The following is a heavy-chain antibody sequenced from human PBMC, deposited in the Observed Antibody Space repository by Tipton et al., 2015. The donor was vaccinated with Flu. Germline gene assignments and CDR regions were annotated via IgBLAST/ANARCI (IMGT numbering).Heavy chain of an antibody. CDR1: GFTFGLYW. J-gene: IGHJ4*02. V-gene: IGHV3-7*01. D-gene: IGHD6-19*01. CDR3: ARAIGSSGSF. Sequence: SLRLSCAGSGFTFGLYWMTWVRQAPGKGLEWVANIKQDGSEKYYVDSVKGRFTISRDNGKNSLSLQMNSLRAEDTAVYYCARAIGSSGSFWGQGTLVTVSS. CDR2: IKQDGSEK.